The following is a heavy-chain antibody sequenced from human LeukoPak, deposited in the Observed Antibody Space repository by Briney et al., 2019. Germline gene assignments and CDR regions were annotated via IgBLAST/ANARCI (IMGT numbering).Heavy chain of an antibody. CDR2: IYHSGST. D-gene: IGHD3-10*01. V-gene: IGHV4-38-2*02. CDR3: ARGSLNYGSGSYYLY. J-gene: IGHJ4*02. Sequence: PSETLSLTCTVSGYSISSGYYWGWIRQPPGKGLEWIGSIYHSGSTYYNPSLKSRVTISVDTSKNQFSLKLSSVTAADTAVYYCARGSLNYGSGSYYLYWGQGTLVTVSS. CDR1: GYSISSGYY.